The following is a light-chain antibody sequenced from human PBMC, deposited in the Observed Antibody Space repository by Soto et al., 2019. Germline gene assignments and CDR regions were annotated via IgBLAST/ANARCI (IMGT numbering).Light chain of an antibody. Sequence: IQMTQSPSSLSASVGDSVTVTCRASQSINIYLNWYQQKPGKAPTLLIYGASSLQSGFPSRFTGGGSRTDFTLTISSLQPEDFATYYCQQNYRSPYTFGQGTKLEIK. CDR2: GAS. CDR3: QQNYRSPYT. V-gene: IGKV1-39*01. CDR1: QSINIY. J-gene: IGKJ2*01.